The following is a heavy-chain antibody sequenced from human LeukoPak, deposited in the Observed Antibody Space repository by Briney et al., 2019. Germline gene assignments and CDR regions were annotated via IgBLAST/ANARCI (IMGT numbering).Heavy chain of an antibody. Sequence: SETLSLTCTVSGGSISSSSYYWGWIRQPPGKGLEWIGSIYYSGSTYYNPSLKSRVTISVDTSKNQFSLKLSSVTAADTAVYYCARERVAAELDFDYWGQGTLVTVSS. V-gene: IGHV4-39*02. J-gene: IGHJ4*02. CDR1: GGSISSSSYY. CDR2: IYYSGST. D-gene: IGHD6-13*01. CDR3: ARERVAAELDFDY.